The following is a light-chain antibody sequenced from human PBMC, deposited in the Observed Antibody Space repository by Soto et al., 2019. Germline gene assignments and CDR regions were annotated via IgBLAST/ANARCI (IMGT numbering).Light chain of an antibody. CDR2: EVS. J-gene: IGLJ3*02. V-gene: IGLV2-8*01. CDR3: SSYGGSNNWV. CDR1: SSDVGGYNY. Sequence: QSVLTQPPSASGSPGQSVAISCTGTSSDVGGYNYVSWYQHHPGKAPKLMIFEVSKRPSGVPGRFSGSKSDNTASLTVSGLQAEDEAYYYCSSYGGSNNWVFGGGTKVTVL.